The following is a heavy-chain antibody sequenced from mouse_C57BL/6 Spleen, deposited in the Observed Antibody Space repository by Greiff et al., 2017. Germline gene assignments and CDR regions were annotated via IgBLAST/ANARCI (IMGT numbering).Heavy chain of an antibody. CDR2: LNPNYGTT. Sequence: EVQLQQSGPELVKPGASVKISCKASGYSFTDYNMNWVKQSNGKSLEWIGVLNPNYGTTSYNQKFKGKATLTVDQSSSTAYMQLNSLTSEDSAVYYCSRRGDGSSPYFDVWGTGTTVTVSS. J-gene: IGHJ1*03. D-gene: IGHD1-1*01. CDR3: SRRGDGSSPYFDV. CDR1: GYSFTDYN. V-gene: IGHV1-39*01.